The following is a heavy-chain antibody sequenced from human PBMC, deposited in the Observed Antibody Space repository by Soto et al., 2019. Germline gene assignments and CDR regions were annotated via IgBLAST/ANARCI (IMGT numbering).Heavy chain of an antibody. Sequence: QVQLQESGPGLVKPSGTLSLTCAVSSVSISSSNWWSWVRQPPGKGLAWIGEIYHSGSTNYNPSLSIRDPTSVDQAKNPCSLTLSSVTAADTGVYSWAGGGGIGRGADWGQGTLVTVSS. V-gene: IGHV4-4*02. CDR3: AGGGGIGRGAD. J-gene: IGHJ4*02. CDR1: SVSISSSNW. D-gene: IGHD6-13*01. CDR2: IYHSGST.